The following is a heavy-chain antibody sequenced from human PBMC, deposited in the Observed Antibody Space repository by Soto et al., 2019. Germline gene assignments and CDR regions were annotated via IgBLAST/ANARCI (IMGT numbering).Heavy chain of an antibody. J-gene: IGHJ6*02. CDR3: ARGGGAEDYGDYYYYGMDV. V-gene: IGHV1-69*01. CDR1: GATFSTFA. Sequence: QAQLVQSGAEVQKPGSSVTVSCKTSGATFSTFAISWVRQAPGQGLEWMGGITPIFGVANYAQKFQGRVTLTADEPTSTAYMELIGLRPEDTAVYYCARGGGAEDYGDYYYYGMDVWGQGTTVTVSS. D-gene: IGHD4-17*01. CDR2: ITPIFGVA.